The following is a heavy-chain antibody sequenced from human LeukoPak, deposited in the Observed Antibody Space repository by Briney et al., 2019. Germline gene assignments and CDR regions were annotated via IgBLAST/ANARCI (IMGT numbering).Heavy chain of an antibody. J-gene: IGHJ4*02. D-gene: IGHD3-10*01. V-gene: IGHV7-4-1*02. CDR2: INTNTGNP. CDR1: GYTFTTYG. CDR3: ARVWFGELPLPYYFDY. Sequence: ASVKVSCKASGYTFTTYGINWVRQAPGQGLEWMGWINTNTGNPTYAQGFTGRFVFSLDTSVSTAYLQISSLKAEDTAVYYCARVWFGELPLPYYFDYWGQGTLVTVSS.